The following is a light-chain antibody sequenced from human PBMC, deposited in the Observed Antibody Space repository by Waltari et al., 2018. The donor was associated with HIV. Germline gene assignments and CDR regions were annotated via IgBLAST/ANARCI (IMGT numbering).Light chain of an antibody. J-gene: IGLJ3*02. CDR2: RSD. V-gene: IGLV1-47*01. Sequence: QSVLTQPPSTSGTPGQGVTTSCSGSSSNIGRNYVYGYRHLPGTTPKLLIYRSDQRPSSVPDRFSASKSGTSTSLAISGLQSDDEAVYYCAAWDHGLTGPNWVFGGGTRLTVL. CDR1: SSNIGRNY. CDR3: AAWDHGLTGPNWV.